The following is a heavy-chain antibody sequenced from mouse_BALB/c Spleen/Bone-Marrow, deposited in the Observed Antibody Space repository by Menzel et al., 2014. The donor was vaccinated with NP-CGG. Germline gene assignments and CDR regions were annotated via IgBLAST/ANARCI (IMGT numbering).Heavy chain of an antibody. Sequence: EVKLVESGGGLVQPGGSRKLSCAASGFTFSSFGMHWVRQAPEKGLEWVAYISSGSSTIYYADTVKGRFTIPRDNPKNCLCLRMTSLRTAETAINYCGRYGYYDAMDYWGQGTSVTVSS. J-gene: IGHJ4*01. CDR3: GRYGYYDAMDY. D-gene: IGHD2-2*01. CDR1: GFTFSSFG. V-gene: IGHV5-17*02. CDR2: ISSGSSTI.